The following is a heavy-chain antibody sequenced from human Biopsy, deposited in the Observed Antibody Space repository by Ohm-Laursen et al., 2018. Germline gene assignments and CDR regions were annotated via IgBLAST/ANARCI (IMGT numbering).Heavy chain of an antibody. V-gene: IGHV4-39*01. J-gene: IGHJ5*02. CDR3: ARHPTGFWFDP. CDR2: IYNTETT. Sequence: SETLSLTCSVSGGSVSDSFHFWSWIRQPPGKGLEWIGSIYNTETTFYNPSLKSRVTISVDTSTNQFSLKVSPVTAADTALYFCARHPTGFWFDPWGHGTLVTVSS. CDR1: GGSVSDSFHF.